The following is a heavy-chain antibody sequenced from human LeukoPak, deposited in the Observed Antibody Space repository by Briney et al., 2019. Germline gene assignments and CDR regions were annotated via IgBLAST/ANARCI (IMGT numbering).Heavy chain of an antibody. V-gene: IGHV3-30-3*01. CDR2: ISKDGSDK. J-gene: IGHJ4*02. CDR3: ARISTITYYFDF. Sequence: GGSLRLSCAASGFTFSDYAMHWVRQAPGKGLEWVAVISKDGSDKYYPGSVKGRFTVSRDNAKNSLFLQMNSLKVEDTAIYYCARISTITYYFDFWGQGTLVTVSS. D-gene: IGHD3-10*01. CDR1: GFTFSDYA.